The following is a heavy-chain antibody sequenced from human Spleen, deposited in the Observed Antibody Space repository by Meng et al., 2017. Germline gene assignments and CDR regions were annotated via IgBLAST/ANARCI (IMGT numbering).Heavy chain of an antibody. CDR1: GFTFSSYA. J-gene: IGHJ4*02. CDR2: ISYDGSNK. Sequence: GGSLRLSCAASGFTFSSYAMHWVRQAPGKGLEWVAVISYDGSNKYYADSVKGRFTISRDNSKNTLYLQMNSLRAEDTAVYYCARGAGYCSGGSCYPSARYFDYWGQGTLVTVSS. V-gene: IGHV3-30*01. D-gene: IGHD2-15*01. CDR3: ARGAGYCSGGSCYPSARYFDY.